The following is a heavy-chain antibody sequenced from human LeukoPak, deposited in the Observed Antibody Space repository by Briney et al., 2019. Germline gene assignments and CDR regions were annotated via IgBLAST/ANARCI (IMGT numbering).Heavy chain of an antibody. CDR2: IIPIFGTA. Sequence: SVKVSCKASGGTFSSCAISWVRQAPGQGLEWMGGIIPIFGTANYAQKFQGRVTITADESTSTAYMELSSLRSEDTAVYYCVMAQGGYYHEFDYWGQGTLVTVSS. D-gene: IGHD3-22*01. V-gene: IGHV1-69*13. CDR1: GGTFSSCA. CDR3: VMAQGGYYHEFDY. J-gene: IGHJ4*02.